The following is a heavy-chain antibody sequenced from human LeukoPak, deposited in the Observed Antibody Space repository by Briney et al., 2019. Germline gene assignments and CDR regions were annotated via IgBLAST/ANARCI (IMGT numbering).Heavy chain of an antibody. Sequence: PGGSLRLSCAASGFTFSSYAMSWVRQAPGKGLEWVSAISGGGGSTYYADSVKGRFTISRDNAKNSLYLQMNSLRAEDTAVYYCARYSSSQDSFDYWGQGTLVTVSS. CDR2: ISGGGGST. CDR1: GFTFSSYA. J-gene: IGHJ4*02. D-gene: IGHD6-6*01. CDR3: ARYSSSQDSFDY. V-gene: IGHV3-23*01.